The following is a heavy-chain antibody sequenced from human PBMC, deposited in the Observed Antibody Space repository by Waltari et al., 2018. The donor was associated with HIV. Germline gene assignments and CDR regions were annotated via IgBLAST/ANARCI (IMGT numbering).Heavy chain of an antibody. CDR1: GFTFSLYS. J-gene: IGHJ4*02. Sequence: EVQLVESEGGLVKPGGSLRVSCAASGFTFSLYSMNWVRQAPGKRLEWVSSMNKNNSYIYYAYSVKGRFAISRDNAKNSLYLQMNSLRAEDTAIYYCASRDYGAYAGELVYWGQGTLVTVSS. CDR3: ASRDYGAYAGELVY. V-gene: IGHV3-21*02. D-gene: IGHD4-17*01. CDR2: MNKNNSYI.